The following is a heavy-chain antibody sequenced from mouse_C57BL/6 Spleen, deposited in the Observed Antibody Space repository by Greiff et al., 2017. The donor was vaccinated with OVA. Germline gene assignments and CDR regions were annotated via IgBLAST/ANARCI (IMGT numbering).Heavy chain of an antibody. CDR2: IDPSDSYT. CDR3: ARYGGGYYFDY. J-gene: IGHJ2*01. Sequence: VQLQQPGAELVRPGTSVKLSCKASGYTFTSYWMHWVKQRPGQGLEWIGVIDPSDSYTNYNQKFKGKATLTVDTSSSTAYMQLSSLTSEDSAAYYCARYGGGYYFDYWGQGTTLTVSS. D-gene: IGHD1-1*01. V-gene: IGHV1-59*01. CDR1: GYTFTSYW.